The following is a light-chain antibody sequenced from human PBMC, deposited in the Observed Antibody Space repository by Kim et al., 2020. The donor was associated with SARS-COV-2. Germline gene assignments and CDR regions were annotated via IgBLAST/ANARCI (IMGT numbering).Light chain of an antibody. CDR3: QQYNNWPPLT. Sequence: EIVMTQSPATLSVSPGERATLSCRASQSVSSNLAWYQQKPGHAPRLLIYGASTRATGIPARFSGSGSGTEFTLTISSLQSEDFAVYYCQQYNNWPPLTFGPGTKVDIK. V-gene: IGKV3-15*01. CDR1: QSVSSN. CDR2: GAS. J-gene: IGKJ3*01.